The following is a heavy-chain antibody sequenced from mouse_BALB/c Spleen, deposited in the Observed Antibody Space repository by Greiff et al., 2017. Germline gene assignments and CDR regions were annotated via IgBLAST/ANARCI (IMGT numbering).Heavy chain of an antibody. CDR3: ARGGVYDYEGVFAY. Sequence: EVKLMESGGGLVKPGGSLKLSCAASGFTFSSYAMSWVRQTPEKRLEWVASISSGGSTYYPDSVKGRFTISRDNARNILYLQMSSLRSEDTAMYYCARGGVYDYEGVFAYWGQGTLVTVSA. V-gene: IGHV5-6-5*01. CDR1: GFTFSSYA. CDR2: ISSGGST. J-gene: IGHJ3*01. D-gene: IGHD2-4*01.